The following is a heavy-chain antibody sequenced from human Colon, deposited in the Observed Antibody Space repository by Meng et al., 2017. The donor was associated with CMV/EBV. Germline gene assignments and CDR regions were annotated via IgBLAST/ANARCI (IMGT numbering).Heavy chain of an antibody. CDR3: ARALKPLGTRSGLDV. V-gene: IGHV3-23*01. CDR2: ITGSSHTT. CDR1: GLTFTSSA. D-gene: IGHD1-1*01. J-gene: IGHJ6*02. Sequence: GGSLRLSCAASGLTFTSSALGWVRQAPGKGLEWVATITGSSHTTYYADSVKGRVIISRDNSKNSLYLQMNSLRADDTAVYYCARALKPLGTRSGLDVWGQGTTVTVSS.